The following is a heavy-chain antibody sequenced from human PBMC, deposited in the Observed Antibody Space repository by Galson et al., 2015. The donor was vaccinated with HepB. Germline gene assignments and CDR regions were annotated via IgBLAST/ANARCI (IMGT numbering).Heavy chain of an antibody. CDR2: ISGSGGST. CDR3: AGSASVGYRRMGYFDY. V-gene: IGHV3-23*01. D-gene: IGHD5-12*01. CDR1: GFTFSSYA. Sequence: SLRLSCAASGFTFSSYAMSWVRQAPGKGLEWVSAISGSGGSTYYADSVKGRFTISRDNSKNTLYLQMNSLRAEDTAVYYCAGSASVGYRRMGYFDYWGQGTLATVSS. J-gene: IGHJ4*02.